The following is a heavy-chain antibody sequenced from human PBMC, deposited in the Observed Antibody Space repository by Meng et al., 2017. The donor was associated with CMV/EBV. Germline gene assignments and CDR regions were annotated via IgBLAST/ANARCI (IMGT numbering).Heavy chain of an antibody. V-gene: IGHV4-4*07. CDR2: IYTSGST. CDR1: GGSLSSCY. J-gene: IGHJ5*02. D-gene: IGHD2-15*01. CDR3: ARSMVVAGDWFDP. Sequence: VTWQDRGPGLVKPSETPALACSLRGGSLSSCYGSWIRQPAGKGLEWIGRIYTSGSTNYNPSLKSRVTMSVDTSKNQFSLKLSSVTAADTAVYYCARSMVVAGDWFDPWGQGTLVTVSS.